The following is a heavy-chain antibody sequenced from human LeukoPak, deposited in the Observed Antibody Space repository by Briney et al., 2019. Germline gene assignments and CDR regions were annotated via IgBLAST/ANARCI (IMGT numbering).Heavy chain of an antibody. D-gene: IGHD4-17*01. V-gene: IGHV3-43*02. CDR2: VCVDGGST. Sequence: GGALRLSCVASGFTFDDYAMHGVRPAPRRGGDWVSLVCVDGGSTYYADSVKGRLTISRDNSKNSLYLQINSLRTEDSALYYCAKDSYGDYVPDYYYGMDVWAQGTTVTVSS. J-gene: IGHJ6*02. CDR3: AKDSYGDYVPDYYYGMDV. CDR1: GFTFDDYA.